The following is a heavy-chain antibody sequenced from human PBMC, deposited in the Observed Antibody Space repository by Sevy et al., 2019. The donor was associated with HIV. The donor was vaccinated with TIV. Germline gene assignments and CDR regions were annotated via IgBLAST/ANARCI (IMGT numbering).Heavy chain of an antibody. D-gene: IGHD2-21*01. J-gene: IGHJ6*02. CDR1: GFSFSNAW. CDR3: TTNIVGEKEYYYGMDV. Sequence: GGSLRLSCAACGFSFSNAWMTWVRQAPGKGLEWVGRIKSKSDGGTIEYAAAVKGRFTISSDDSKTTPYMQMNSLKTEDTAVYYCTTNIVGEKEYYYGMDVWGQGTTVTVSS. CDR2: IKSKSDGGTI. V-gene: IGHV3-15*01.